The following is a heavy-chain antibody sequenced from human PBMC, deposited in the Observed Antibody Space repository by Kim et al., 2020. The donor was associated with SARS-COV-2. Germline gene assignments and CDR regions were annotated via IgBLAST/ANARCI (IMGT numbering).Heavy chain of an antibody. Sequence: ASVKVSCKASGYTFTSYAMHWVRQAPGQRLEWMGWINAGNGNTKYSQKFQGRVTITRDTSASTAYMELSSLRSEDTAVYYCARAYVGIVATHGPYYYGMDMWGQGPAVTVS. CDR3: ARAYVGIVATHGPYYYGMDM. D-gene: IGHD5-12*01. V-gene: IGHV1-3*01. J-gene: IGHJ6*02. CDR2: INAGNGNT. CDR1: GYTFTSYA.